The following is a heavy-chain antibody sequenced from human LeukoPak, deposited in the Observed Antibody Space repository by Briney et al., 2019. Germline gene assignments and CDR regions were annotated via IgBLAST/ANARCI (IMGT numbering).Heavy chain of an antibody. D-gene: IGHD3-3*01. Sequence: GGSLRLSCAASGFTFSSYAMSWVRQAPGKGLEWVSAISGSGGSTNYADSVKGRFTISRDNSKNTLYLQMNSLRAEDTAVYYCASVYGERSITIFGVVKDYWGQGTLVTVSS. V-gene: IGHV3-23*01. CDR1: GFTFSSYA. CDR3: ASVYGERSITIFGVVKDY. J-gene: IGHJ4*02. CDR2: ISGSGGST.